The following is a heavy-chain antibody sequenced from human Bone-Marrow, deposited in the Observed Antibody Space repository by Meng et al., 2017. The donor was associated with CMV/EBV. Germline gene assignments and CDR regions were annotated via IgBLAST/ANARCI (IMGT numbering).Heavy chain of an antibody. Sequence: SETLSLTCTVSGGSISSYYWSWIRQPPGKGLEWIGYIYYSGSTNYNPSLKSRVTISVDTSKNQFSLKLSSVTAADTAVYYCARGGEGQYYYGMDVWGQGTMVTVSS. CDR2: IYYSGST. J-gene: IGHJ6*02. V-gene: IGHV4-59*01. CDR3: ARGGEGQYYYGMDV. D-gene: IGHD3-16*01. CDR1: GGSISSYY.